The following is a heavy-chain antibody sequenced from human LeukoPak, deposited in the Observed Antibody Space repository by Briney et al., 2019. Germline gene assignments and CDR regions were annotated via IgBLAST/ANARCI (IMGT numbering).Heavy chain of an antibody. J-gene: IGHJ3*02. V-gene: IGHV1-46*01. CDR2: INPSGGTT. Sequence: GASVKVSCKASGYTFTSYHMHWVRQAPGQGLEWMGIINPSGGTTNYAQKFRGRVTMTRDMSTSTVYMELSSLRSDDTAVYYCARDHDGYGDAFDIWGQGTMVTVSS. CDR3: ARDHDGYGDAFDI. D-gene: IGHD5-24*01. CDR1: GYTFTSYH.